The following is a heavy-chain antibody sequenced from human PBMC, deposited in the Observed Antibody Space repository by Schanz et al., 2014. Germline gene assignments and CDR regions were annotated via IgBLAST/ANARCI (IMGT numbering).Heavy chain of an antibody. CDR3: ARAHGNNWYGKGLDY. J-gene: IGHJ4*02. Sequence: QVQLVESGGGLVKPGGSLRLSCAASGFTFSDYYMSWIRQAPGKGLEWVSDISSGSSYANYADSVKGRFTISRDNAKNTLYLQRNSLRADDTAVYFCARAHGNNWYGKGLDYWGQGTQVTVSS. V-gene: IGHV3-11*06. D-gene: IGHD1-1*01. CDR2: ISSGSSYA. CDR1: GFTFSDYY.